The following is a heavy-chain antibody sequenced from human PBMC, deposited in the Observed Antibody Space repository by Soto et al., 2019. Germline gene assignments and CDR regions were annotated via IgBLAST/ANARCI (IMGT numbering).Heavy chain of an antibody. J-gene: IGHJ6*02. D-gene: IGHD3-16*01. CDR2: ISSSSSTI. CDR1: GFTFSSYS. V-gene: IGHV3-48*02. CDR3: ARSLERFRNYYYYGMDV. Sequence: EVQLVESGGGLVQPGGSLRLSCAASGFTFSSYSMNWVRQAPGKGLEWVSYISSSSSTIYYADSVKGRFTISRDNAKNSLYLQMNSLRDEDTAVYYCARSLERFRNYYYYGMDVWGQGTTVTVSS.